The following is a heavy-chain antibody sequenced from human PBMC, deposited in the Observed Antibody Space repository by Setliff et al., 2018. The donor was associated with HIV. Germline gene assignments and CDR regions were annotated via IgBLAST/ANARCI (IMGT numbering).Heavy chain of an antibody. CDR2: IYYTGSP. Sequence: SETLSLTCTVSGDSISSSIYYWGWVRQPPGKGLEWIGGIYYTGSPFYNPSLKSRVTISVDTSNNQFSLKLSSVTAADTAVYYCARGGGTSSPIDYHYCIDVWGKGTTVTVSS. D-gene: IGHD6-6*01. CDR3: ARGGGTSSPIDYHYCIDV. V-gene: IGHV4-39*01. J-gene: IGHJ6*03. CDR1: GDSISSSIYY.